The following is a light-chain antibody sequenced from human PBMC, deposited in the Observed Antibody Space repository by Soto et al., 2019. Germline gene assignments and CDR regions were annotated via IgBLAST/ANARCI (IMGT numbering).Light chain of an antibody. V-gene: IGKV1-39*01. Sequence: DIQMTQSPSSLSASVGDRVTITCRASQSISSYLNWYQQKPGKAPKVLIYAASSLQSGVPSRFSGIGSGTDFTLSISSLQPEDFAVYYCQQYGSSFWTFGQGTKVEIK. J-gene: IGKJ1*01. CDR1: QSISSY. CDR3: QQYGSSFWT. CDR2: AAS.